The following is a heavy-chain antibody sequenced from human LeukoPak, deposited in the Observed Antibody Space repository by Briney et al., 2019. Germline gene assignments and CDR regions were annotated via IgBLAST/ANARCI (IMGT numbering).Heavy chain of an antibody. CDR3: ARLSFGSPLDY. CDR2: ISGSGGST. Sequence: PGGSLRLSCAASGFTFSSYAMSWVRQAPGKGLEWVSAISGSGGSTYYADSVKGRFTISRDNAKNSLYLQMNSLRAEDTAVYYCARLSFGSPLDYWGQGTLVTVSS. CDR1: GFTFSSYA. V-gene: IGHV3-23*01. D-gene: IGHD2-15*01. J-gene: IGHJ4*02.